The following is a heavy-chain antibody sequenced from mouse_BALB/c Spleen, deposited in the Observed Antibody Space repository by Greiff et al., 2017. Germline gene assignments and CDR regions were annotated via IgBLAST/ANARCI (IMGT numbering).Heavy chain of an antibody. D-gene: IGHD2-4*01. CDR1: GFNIKDTY. V-gene: IGHV14-3*02. CDR3: ARDYDYDEGADY. Sequence: DVQLQESGAELVKPGASVKLSCTASGFNIKDTYMHWVKQRPEQGLEWIGRIDPANGNTKYDPKFQGKATITADTSSNTAYLQLSSLTSEDTAVYYCARDYDYDEGADYWGQGTTLTVSS. CDR2: IDPANGNT. J-gene: IGHJ2*01.